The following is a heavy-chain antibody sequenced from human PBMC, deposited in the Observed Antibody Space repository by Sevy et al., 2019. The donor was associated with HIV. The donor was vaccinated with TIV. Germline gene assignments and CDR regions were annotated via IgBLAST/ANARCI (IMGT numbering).Heavy chain of an antibody. D-gene: IGHD6-13*01. CDR1: GFTLNNYW. Sequence: VGSLRLSCAASGFTLNNYWMNWVRQAPGKGLEWVANIKQDGSVKYYVDSVKGRFTISRDNARNLVFLQMNSLRVEDTALYYCVRAIAADGSFWGQGTLVTVSS. CDR2: IKQDGSVK. J-gene: IGHJ4*02. V-gene: IGHV3-7*01. CDR3: VRAIAADGSF.